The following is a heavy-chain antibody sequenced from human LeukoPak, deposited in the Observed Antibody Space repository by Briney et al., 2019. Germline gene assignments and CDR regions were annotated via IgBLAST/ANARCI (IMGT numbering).Heavy chain of an antibody. CDR1: GGSIRSDDSY. Sequence: SETLSLTCTVSGGSIRSDDSYWTWIRQPSGKGLEWIGYMYYSGSTYYNPSLKTRISISEDTSKSQISLKLTSVTAADTAVYYCARDKWVRVGNSWRHYAMDVWGQGTTVTVSS. CDR2: MYYSGST. D-gene: IGHD6-13*01. V-gene: IGHV4-30-4*08. CDR3: ARDKWVRVGNSWRHYAMDV. J-gene: IGHJ6*02.